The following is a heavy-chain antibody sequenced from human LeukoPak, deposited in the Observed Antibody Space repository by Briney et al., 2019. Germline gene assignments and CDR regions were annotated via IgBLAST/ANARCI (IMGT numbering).Heavy chain of an antibody. CDR3: ARCNTVTPHDAFDI. D-gene: IGHD4-17*01. CDR2: IDWDDDK. V-gene: IGHV2-70*11. CDR1: GFSLSTGGIC. Sequence: SGPALVKPTQTLTLTCTFSGFSLSTGGICGTWGRRPPGKALEWLARIDWDDDKYYSTSLKSRLTISKDTSKSQVVITLTNMDSVDTATYYCARCNTVTPHDAFDIWGQGTMVTVSS. J-gene: IGHJ3*02.